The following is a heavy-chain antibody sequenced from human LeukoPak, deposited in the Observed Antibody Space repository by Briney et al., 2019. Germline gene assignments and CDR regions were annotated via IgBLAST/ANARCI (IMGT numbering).Heavy chain of an antibody. D-gene: IGHD3-10*01. CDR2: INHSGST. V-gene: IGHV4-34*01. Sequence: SETLSLTCAVYGGSFSGYYWSWIRQPPGKGLEWIGEINHSGSTNYNPSLKSRVTISVDTSKNQFSLKLSSVTAADTAVYYCARYYGSGSPFDYWGQGTLVTVSS. J-gene: IGHJ4*02. CDR3: ARYYGSGSPFDY. CDR1: GGSFSGYY.